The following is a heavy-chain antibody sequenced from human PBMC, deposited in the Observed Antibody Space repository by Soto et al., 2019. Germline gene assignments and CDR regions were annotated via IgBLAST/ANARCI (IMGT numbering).Heavy chain of an antibody. CDR1: GGSISSYY. CDR3: TRHDIVVVVAANDAFDI. V-gene: IGHV4-59*08. J-gene: IGHJ3*02. D-gene: IGHD2-15*01. Sequence: SETLSLTCTVSGGSISSYYWSWIRQPPGKGLEWIGYIYYSGSTNYNPSLKSRVTISVDTSKNQFSLKLSSVTAADTAVYYCTRHDIVVVVAANDAFDIWGQGTMVTVS. CDR2: IYYSGST.